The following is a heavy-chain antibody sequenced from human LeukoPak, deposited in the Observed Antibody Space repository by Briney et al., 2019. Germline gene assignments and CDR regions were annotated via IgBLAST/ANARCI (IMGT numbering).Heavy chain of an antibody. CDR1: XXXXXXXX. Sequence: HPGXSLRXSCAAXXXXXXXXXMXXXRXXXXXXXXXXXFISYDGSNKYYADSVKGRFTISRDNFKNTLYLQMNSLRAEDTAVYYCARDSPDSSGYYFDYWGQGTLVTVSS. CDR3: ARDSPDSSGYYFDY. J-gene: IGHJ4*02. V-gene: IGHV3-30-3*01. D-gene: IGHD3-22*01. CDR2: ISYDGSNK.